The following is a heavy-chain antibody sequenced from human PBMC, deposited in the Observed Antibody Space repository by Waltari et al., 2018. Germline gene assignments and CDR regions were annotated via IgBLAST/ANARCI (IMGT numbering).Heavy chain of an antibody. D-gene: IGHD2-15*01. CDR1: GGSLSNNY. CDR2: ISHSGNT. Sequence: QVQLQQWGTGLLKPSETLSLTCAVYGGSLSNNYWGWIRQSPGKGLEWIGEISHSGNTNYMSSLKSRVTISLDTSMNQFSLKLTSVTAADTAVYYCARGLRSRSGDHWGQGTLVTVSS. V-gene: IGHV4-34*01. CDR3: ARGLRSRSGDH. J-gene: IGHJ4*02.